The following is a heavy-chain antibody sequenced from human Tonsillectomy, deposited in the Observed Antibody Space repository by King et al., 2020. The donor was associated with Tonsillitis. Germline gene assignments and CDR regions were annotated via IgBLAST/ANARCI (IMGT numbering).Heavy chain of an antibody. CDR1: GVSVYSGVYY. V-gene: IGHV4-31*03. CDR3: ARVIFGVSAPGATERDAFSYMDV. Sequence: QVQLQESGPGLVKPPQTLSLTCTFSGVSVYSGVYYWSWIRQHPGKGLEWIGYIHYSGTTHYNPSLKSRISFSVDKSKNEFSLKLTSVSAAGTAVYYCARVIFGVSAPGATERDAFSYMDVWGRGTTVIVSS. J-gene: IGHJ6*03. D-gene: IGHD2-8*01. CDR2: IHYSGTT.